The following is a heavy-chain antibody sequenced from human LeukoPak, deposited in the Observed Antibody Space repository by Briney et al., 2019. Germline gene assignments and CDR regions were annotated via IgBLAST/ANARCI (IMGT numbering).Heavy chain of an antibody. J-gene: IGHJ4*02. CDR2: ISGTGSPI. CDR3: ARADYYYDSSGYKYYFDY. CDR1: GFTFSQYS. D-gene: IGHD3-22*01. Sequence: GGSLRLSCAASGFTFSQYSMNWVRQAPGKRLEWVSYISGTGSPIFYADSVKGRFTVSRDNAKVSLYLQLNNLRVEDTAVYFCARADYYYDSSGYKYYFDYWGQGSLVTVSS. V-gene: IGHV3-48*01.